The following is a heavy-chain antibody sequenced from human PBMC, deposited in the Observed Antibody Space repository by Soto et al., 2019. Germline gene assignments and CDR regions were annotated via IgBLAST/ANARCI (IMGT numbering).Heavy chain of an antibody. CDR1: GGTFSSYA. V-gene: IGHV1-69*01. CDR2: IIPIFGTA. J-gene: IGHJ4*02. Sequence: QVQLVQSGAEVKKPGSSVKVSCKASGGTFSSYAISWVRQAPGQGLEWMGGIIPIFGTANYAQKFQGRVTITADESTSRAYMELSSLRSEDTAVYYCAREDLGDGYNSGIFDYWGQGTLVTVSS. CDR3: AREDLGDGYNSGIFDY. D-gene: IGHD5-12*01.